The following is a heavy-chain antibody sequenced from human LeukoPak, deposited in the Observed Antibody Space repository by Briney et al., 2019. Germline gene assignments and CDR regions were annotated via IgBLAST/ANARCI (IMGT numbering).Heavy chain of an antibody. CDR3: ARSNYYGSGKLDY. V-gene: IGHV1-2*02. CDR2: INPNSGGT. D-gene: IGHD3-10*01. J-gene: IGHJ4*02. CDR1: GYTFTGYY. Sequence: ASVKVSCKASGYTFTGYYMHWVRQAPGQGLEWMGWINPNSGGTNYAQKFQGRVTMTRDTSISTAYMELSRLRSDDTAVYYCARSNYYGSGKLDYWGQGTLVTVSS.